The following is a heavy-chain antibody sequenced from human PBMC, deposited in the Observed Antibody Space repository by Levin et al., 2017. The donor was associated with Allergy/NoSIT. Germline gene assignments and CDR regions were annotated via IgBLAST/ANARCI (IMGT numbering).Heavy chain of an antibody. CDR2: ISAYNGNT. CDR1: GYTFTSYG. D-gene: IGHD1-26*01. V-gene: IGHV1-18*01. CDR3: ARAVGAIRRGYYDYYGMDV. Sequence: RASVKVSCKASGYTFTSYGISWVRQAPGQGLEWMGWISAYNGNTNYAQKLQGRVTMTTDTSTSTAYMELRSLRSDDTAVYYCARAVGAIRRGYYDYYGMDVWGQGTTVTVSS. J-gene: IGHJ6*02.